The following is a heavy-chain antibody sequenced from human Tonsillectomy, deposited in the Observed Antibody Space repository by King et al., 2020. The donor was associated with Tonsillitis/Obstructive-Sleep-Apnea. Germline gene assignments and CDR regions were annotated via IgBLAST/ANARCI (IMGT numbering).Heavy chain of an antibody. CDR1: GYSFASYW. CDR3: AKHTGYSNGYRYGMDV. V-gene: IGHV5-10-1*03. Sequence: VQLVESGAEVKKPGESLRISCKGSGYSFASYWISWVRQMPGKGLEWMGTIDPSDSYTNYSPSFQGHVTISADKSISTAYLQWRSLKASATAMYYCAKHTGYSNGYRYGMDVWGQGTTVTVSS. CDR2: IDPSDSYT. J-gene: IGHJ6*02. D-gene: IGHD5-18*01.